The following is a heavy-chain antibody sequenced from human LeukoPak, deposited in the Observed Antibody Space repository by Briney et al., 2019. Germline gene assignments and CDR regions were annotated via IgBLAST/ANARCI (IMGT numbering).Heavy chain of an antibody. CDR1: GGSISSGGYS. V-gene: IGHV4-30-2*01. CDR3: ARGIGYRSGGGWFDP. D-gene: IGHD6-19*01. CDR2: IYHSGST. J-gene: IGHJ5*02. Sequence: SETLSLTCAVSGGSISSGGYSWSRIRQRPGKGLEWIVYIYHSGSTYYNPSLKSRVTISVDRSKNQYSLKLSSVTAAETAVYYCARGIGYRSGGGWFDPWGQGTLVTVSS.